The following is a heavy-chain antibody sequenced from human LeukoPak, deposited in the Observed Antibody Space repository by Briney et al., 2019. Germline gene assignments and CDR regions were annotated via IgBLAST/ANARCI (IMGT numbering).Heavy chain of an antibody. V-gene: IGHV3-48*04. CDR2: ISSSSSTI. Sequence: GGSLRLSCAASGFTFSSYSMKWVRQAPGRGLEWVSYISSSSSTIYYADSVKGRFTLSRDNAKNSLYLQMNRLRAEDTAVYYCASAHYDYVWGSYRHSNFEYWGQGTLVTVSS. CDR3: ASAHYDYVWGSYRHSNFEY. D-gene: IGHD3-16*02. J-gene: IGHJ4*02. CDR1: GFTFSSYS.